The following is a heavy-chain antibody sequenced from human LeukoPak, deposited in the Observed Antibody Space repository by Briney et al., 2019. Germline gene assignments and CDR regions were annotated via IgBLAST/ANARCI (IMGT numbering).Heavy chain of an antibody. CDR2: ISAYNGNT. CDR3: ARDDNYGIFVNVDY. CDR1: GYTFASDY. Sequence: ASVTVSCKASGYTFASDYMHWVRQAPGQGLEWMGWISAYNGNTNYAQKLQGRVTMTTDTSTSTAYMELSSLRSEDTAVYYCARDDNYGIFVNVDYWGQGTLVTVSS. J-gene: IGHJ4*02. D-gene: IGHD4-11*01. V-gene: IGHV1-18*04.